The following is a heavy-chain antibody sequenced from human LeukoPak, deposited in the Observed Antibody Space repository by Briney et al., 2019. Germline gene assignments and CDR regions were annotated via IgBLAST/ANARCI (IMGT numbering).Heavy chain of an antibody. CDR2: ISGSGGST. CDR1: GFTFSSNA. V-gene: IGHV3-23*01. J-gene: IGHJ4*02. CDR3: APEVVVAATDKT. D-gene: IGHD2-15*01. Sequence: PGGSLRLSCAASGFTFSSNAWSWSGQAQGKGWEGVSAISGSGGSTYYADSVKGRFTISRDNSKNTLYLQMNSLRAEDTAVYYCAPEVVVAATDKTGGQGTLVTVSS.